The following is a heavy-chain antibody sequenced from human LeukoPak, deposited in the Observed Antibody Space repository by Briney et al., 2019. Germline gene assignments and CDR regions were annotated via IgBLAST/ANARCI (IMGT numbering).Heavy chain of an antibody. Sequence: GGSLRLSCAASGFTFTTYAMTWVRQAPGKGLEWVSAISNNGGYTYYADSVQGRFTISRDNSKSTLCLQMNSLRAEDTAVYYCAKQLGYCSDGSCYFPYWGQGTLVTVSS. CDR2: ISNNGGYT. CDR3: AKQLGYCSDGSCYFPY. D-gene: IGHD2-15*01. V-gene: IGHV3-23*01. J-gene: IGHJ4*02. CDR1: GFTFTTYA.